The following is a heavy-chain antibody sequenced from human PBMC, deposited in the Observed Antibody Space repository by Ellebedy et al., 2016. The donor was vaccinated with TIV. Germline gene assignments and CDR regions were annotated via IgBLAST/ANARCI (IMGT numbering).Heavy chain of an antibody. Sequence: GESLKISCAASGFSFSSYIMNWVRQAPGKAPAWVSSISSDSSDLSYADSGEGRFTISRDNAKNLLYLQMNTLGVEDTAVYYCAAGSREYWFDPWGQGTLVTVSS. CDR1: GFSFSSYI. V-gene: IGHV3-21*01. CDR3: AAGSREYWFDP. CDR2: ISSDSSDL. J-gene: IGHJ5*02. D-gene: IGHD3-10*01.